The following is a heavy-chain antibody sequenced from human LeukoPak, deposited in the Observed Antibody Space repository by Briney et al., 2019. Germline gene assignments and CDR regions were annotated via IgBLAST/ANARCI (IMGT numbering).Heavy chain of an antibody. CDR1: GFTFSSYS. CDR2: ISSSSSYI. J-gene: IGHJ4*02. CDR3: ARDSSRDYYDSHPLNYFDY. D-gene: IGHD3-22*01. Sequence: GGSLRLSCAASGFTFSSYSMNWVRQAPGKGLELVSSISSSSSYIYYADSVKGRFTISRDNAKNSLYLRMNSLRAEDTAVYYCARDSSRDYYDSHPLNYFDYWGQGTLVTVSS. V-gene: IGHV3-21*01.